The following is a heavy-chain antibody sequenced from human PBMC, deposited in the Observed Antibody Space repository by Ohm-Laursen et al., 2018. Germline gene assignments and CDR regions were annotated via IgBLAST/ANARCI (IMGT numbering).Heavy chain of an antibody. V-gene: IGHV3-48*03. CDR2: ISSTGRTI. Sequence: LSFTCAASGFTFSSYEMNWVRQGPGKGLEWVSYISSTGRTIYYADSVKGRFTISRDNAKNSLYLQMNSLRPEDTAVYYCAREILGSENHWGQGTQVTVSS. D-gene: IGHD3-22*01. CDR3: AREILGSENH. J-gene: IGHJ5*02. CDR1: GFTFSSYE.